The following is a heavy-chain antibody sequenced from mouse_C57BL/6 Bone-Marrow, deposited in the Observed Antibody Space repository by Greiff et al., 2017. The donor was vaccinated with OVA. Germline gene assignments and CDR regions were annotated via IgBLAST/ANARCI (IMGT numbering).Heavy chain of an antibody. D-gene: IGHD1-1*01. CDR3: AKTGFITTVVATLDWYFDV. J-gene: IGHJ1*03. Sequence: VKLMESGPGLVQPSQSLSITCTVSGFSLTSYGVHWVRQPPGKGLEWLGVIWSGGSTDYNAAFISRLSISKDNSKRQVFFKMNSLLADDTAIYYCAKTGFITTVVATLDWYFDVWGTGTTVTVSS. CDR1: GFSLTSYG. V-gene: IGHV2-4*01. CDR2: IWSGGST.